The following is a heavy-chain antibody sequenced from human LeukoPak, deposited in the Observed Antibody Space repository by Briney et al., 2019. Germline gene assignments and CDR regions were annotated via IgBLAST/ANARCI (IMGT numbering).Heavy chain of an antibody. V-gene: IGHV4-39*01. J-gene: IGHJ4*02. CDR2: IYYGGST. Sequence: SETLSLTCTVSGGSISSSSYYWGWIRQPPGKGLEWIGSIYYGGSTYYNPSLKSRVTISVDTSKNQFSLKLSSVTAADTAVYYCARGSRLGEFDNYWGQGTLVTVSS. CDR1: GGSISSSSYY. D-gene: IGHD3-16*01. CDR3: ARGSRLGEFDNY.